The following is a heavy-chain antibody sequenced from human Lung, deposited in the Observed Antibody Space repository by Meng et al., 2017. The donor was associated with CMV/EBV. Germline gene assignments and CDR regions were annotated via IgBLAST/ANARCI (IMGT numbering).Heavy chain of an antibody. CDR2: IPHRGSS. CDR1: GGSLPHHPW. D-gene: IGHD3-10*01. J-gene: IGHJ1*01. CDR3: LRRSGGSV. V-gene: IGHV4-4*03. Sequence: ASVPALVQPPATLSLPCAVSGGSLPHHPWWAWVRQPPGKGLEWIGEIPHRGSSAYNPSLNSRDSMSIDKSKNQFTLKLTSVTAADTAVYHCLRRSGGSVWGQGTLVTVSS.